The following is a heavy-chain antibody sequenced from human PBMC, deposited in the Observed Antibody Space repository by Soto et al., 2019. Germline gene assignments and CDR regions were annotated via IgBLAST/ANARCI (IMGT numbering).Heavy chain of an antibody. CDR1: GFTFSHYG. CDR3: ARAYYFGSGTSYTLYY. Sequence: GGSLRLSCAASGFTFSHYGMHWVRQAPGKGLEWVAVISDDGGSQYYADSVQGRFTISRDNSESAVFLQMNSLRPDDTALYFCARAYYFGSGTSYTLYYWGQGTQVTVAS. V-gene: IGHV3-30*03. D-gene: IGHD3-10*01. CDR2: ISDDGGSQ. J-gene: IGHJ4*02.